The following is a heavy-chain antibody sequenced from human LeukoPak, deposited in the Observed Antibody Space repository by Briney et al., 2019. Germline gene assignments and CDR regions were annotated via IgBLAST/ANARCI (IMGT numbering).Heavy chain of an antibody. J-gene: IGHJ6*03. CDR1: GFTFSSYA. V-gene: IGHV3-23*01. CDR3: AKRRGLELLYYYYMDV. D-gene: IGHD1-7*01. CDR2: ISGSGGST. Sequence: GGSLRLSCAASGFTFSSYAMSWVRQAPGKGLEWVSAISGSGGSTYYADSVKGRFTISRDNSKNTLYLQMNSLGAEDTAVYYCAKRRGLELLYYYYMDVWGKGTTVTVSS.